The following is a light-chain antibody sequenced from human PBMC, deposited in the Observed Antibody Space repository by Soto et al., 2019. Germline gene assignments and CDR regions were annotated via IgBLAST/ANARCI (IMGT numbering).Light chain of an antibody. Sequence: QSALTQPPSASGSPGQSVTISCTGTSSDIGGYNYVSWYQQHPGKAPKLMVYEVSKRPSGVPDRFSGSKSGNTASLTVSGLQAEDAADYYCSSYAGSNNFVVFGGWTKLTVL. CDR1: SSDIGGYNY. CDR3: SSYAGSNNFVV. CDR2: EVS. J-gene: IGLJ2*01. V-gene: IGLV2-8*01.